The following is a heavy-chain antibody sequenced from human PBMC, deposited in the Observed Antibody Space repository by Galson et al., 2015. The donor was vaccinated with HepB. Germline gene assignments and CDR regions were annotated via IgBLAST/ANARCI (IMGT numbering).Heavy chain of an antibody. Sequence: SLRLSCAASGFTFRSYGMHWVRQAPGKGLEWVAVIWYGGSNKYYADSVKGRFTISRDNSRNTLYLQMNNLRAEDTAVYYCARTYYYGSGSYYSDCYFDYWGQGTLVTVSS. D-gene: IGHD3-10*01. CDR3: ARTYYYGSGSYYSDCYFDY. V-gene: IGHV3-33*08. J-gene: IGHJ4*02. CDR2: IWYGGSNK. CDR1: GFTFRSYG.